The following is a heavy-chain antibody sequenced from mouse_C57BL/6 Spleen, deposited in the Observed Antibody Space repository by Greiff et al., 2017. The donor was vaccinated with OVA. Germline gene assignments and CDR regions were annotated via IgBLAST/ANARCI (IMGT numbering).Heavy chain of an antibody. CDR2: IDPSDSYT. D-gene: IGHD4-1*01. CDR3: ARTGTFDY. Sequence: QLQQPGAELVKPGASVKLSCKASGYTFTSYWMQWVKQRPGQGLEWIGEIDPSDSYTNYNQKFKGKATLTVDTSSSTAYMQLSSLTSEDSAVYYCARTGTFDYWGQGTTLTVSS. V-gene: IGHV1-50*01. J-gene: IGHJ2*01. CDR1: GYTFTSYW.